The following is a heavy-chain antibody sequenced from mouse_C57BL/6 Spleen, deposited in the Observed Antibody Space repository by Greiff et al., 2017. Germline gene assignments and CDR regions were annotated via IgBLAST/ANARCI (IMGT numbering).Heavy chain of an antibody. CDR1: GYTFTSYW. CDR2: IHPNSGST. V-gene: IGHV1-64*01. D-gene: IGHD1-1*01. CDR3: ARSYYGSIYFDY. J-gene: IGHJ2*01. Sequence: VQLQQPGAELVKPGASVKLSCKASGYTFTSYWMHWVKQRPGQGLEWIGMIHPNSGSTNYNEKFKSKATLTVDKSSSTAYMQLSSLTSEDSAVYYCARSYYGSIYFDYWGQGTTLTVSS.